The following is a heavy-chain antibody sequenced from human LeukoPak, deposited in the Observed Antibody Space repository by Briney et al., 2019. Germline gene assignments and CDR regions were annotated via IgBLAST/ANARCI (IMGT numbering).Heavy chain of an antibody. D-gene: IGHD4-11*01. CDR1: GYSISSGYY. Sequence: SETLSLTXAVSGYSISSGYYWGWIRQPPGKGLEGIGNVYQSGITYYNASLKSRVTISVDTSKNHFSLKLNSVTAADTAVYYCARRYSTSYFDCWGQGTPVTVSS. CDR3: ARRYSTSYFDC. V-gene: IGHV4-38-2*01. CDR2: VYQSGIT. J-gene: IGHJ4*02.